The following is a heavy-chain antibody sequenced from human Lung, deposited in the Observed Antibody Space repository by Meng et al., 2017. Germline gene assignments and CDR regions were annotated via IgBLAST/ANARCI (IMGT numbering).Heavy chain of an antibody. J-gene: IGHJ4*02. Sequence: QVQLPQGGAGLLKPSETLSLTCVVSGGSLSDYYWSWIRQPPGKGLEWIGEINHSGSTNYNPSLESRATISVDTSQNNLSLKLSSVTAADSAVYYCARGPTTMAHDFDYWGQGTLVTVSS. CDR3: ARGPTTMAHDFDY. D-gene: IGHD4-11*01. V-gene: IGHV4-34*01. CDR1: GGSLSDYY. CDR2: INHSGST.